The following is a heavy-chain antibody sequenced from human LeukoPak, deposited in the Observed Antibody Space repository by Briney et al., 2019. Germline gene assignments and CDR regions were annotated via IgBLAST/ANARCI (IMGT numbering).Heavy chain of an antibody. CDR3: TREVSGSQDY. V-gene: IGHV4-39*07. Sequence: SETLSLTCTVSGGSISSRSYYWGWIRQPPGKGLVWIGSFYYSGSTYYNPSLKSRVTMSVDTSKNQFSLNLTSVTAADTAVCYCTREVSGSQDYWGQGTLVTVSS. CDR1: GGSISSRSYY. J-gene: IGHJ4*02. CDR2: FYYSGST. D-gene: IGHD3-22*01.